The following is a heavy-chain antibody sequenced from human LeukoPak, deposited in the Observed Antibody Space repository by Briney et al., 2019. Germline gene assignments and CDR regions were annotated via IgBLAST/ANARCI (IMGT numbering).Heavy chain of an antibody. V-gene: IGHV3-33*01. Sequence: PGGSLRLSCAASGFTFSAYDMHWVRHAPGKGLEWVAVIWYDGSKNYSADSVKGRFTISRDNSKNTLFLQMNTLRADDTAVYYCARVSGSYSVFDIWGQGTMVTVSS. D-gene: IGHD1-26*01. CDR2: IWYDGSKN. J-gene: IGHJ3*02. CDR3: ARVSGSYSVFDI. CDR1: GFTFSAYD.